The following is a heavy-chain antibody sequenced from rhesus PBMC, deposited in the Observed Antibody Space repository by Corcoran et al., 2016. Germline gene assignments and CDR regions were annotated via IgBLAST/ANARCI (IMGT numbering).Heavy chain of an antibody. D-gene: IGHD6-13*01. CDR1: GYSFTSYW. CDR2: IYPSDSDT. CDR3: AKAGPYSSWSFDY. Sequence: EVQLVQSGAEVKRPGESMKLSCKPSGYSFTSYWISWVRQMPGKGLEWMGAIYPSDSDTRYSPAFQGQVTISADKSISTTYLQWSRLKASDSATYYCAKAGPYSSWSFDYWGQGVLVTVSS. J-gene: IGHJ4*01. V-gene: IGHV5-2*01.